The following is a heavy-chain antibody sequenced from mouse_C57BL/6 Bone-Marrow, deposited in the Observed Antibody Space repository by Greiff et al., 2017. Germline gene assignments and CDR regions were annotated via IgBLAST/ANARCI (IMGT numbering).Heavy chain of an antibody. CDR2: IHPSDSDT. D-gene: IGHD2-4*01. J-gene: IGHJ4*01. CDR3: AIIEMDDYDRGNAMDY. V-gene: IGHV1-74*01. CDR1: GYTFTSYW. Sequence: QVQLKQPGAELVKPGASVKVSCKASGYTFTSYWMHWVKQRPGQGLEWIGRIHPSDSDTNYNQKFKGKATLTVDKSSSTAYMQLSSLTSEDSAVYYCAIIEMDDYDRGNAMDYWGQGTSVTVSS.